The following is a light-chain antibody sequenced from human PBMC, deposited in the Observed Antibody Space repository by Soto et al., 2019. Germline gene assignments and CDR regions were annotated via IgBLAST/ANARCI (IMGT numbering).Light chain of an antibody. CDR3: LQFDNSRT. Sequence: IVLTQSPVTLSLSPGDTGTVSCRASQTVRGAFLAWYQQKPGQTPRLLIYAASKRAIGIPDRFSGSGSGTEFTLTISGLEAEDVAVYYCLQFDNSRTFGQGTKVEIK. CDR2: AAS. J-gene: IGKJ1*01. V-gene: IGKV3-20*01. CDR1: QTVRGAF.